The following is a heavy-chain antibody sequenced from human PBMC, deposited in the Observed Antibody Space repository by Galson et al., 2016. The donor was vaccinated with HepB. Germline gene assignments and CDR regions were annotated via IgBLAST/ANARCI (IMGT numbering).Heavy chain of an antibody. CDR2: FSGRGGST. CDR3: TRDPASYN. J-gene: IGHJ4*02. Sequence: SLRLSCAASGFTFSDYAMSWVRQPPGKGLEWVSGFSGRGGSTYYADPVKGRFTISRDNSNNTLLLQMHSLRGEDTALYYCTRDPASYNWGQGTLVLVSS. CDR1: GFTFSDYA. D-gene: IGHD2-21*01. V-gene: IGHV3-23*01.